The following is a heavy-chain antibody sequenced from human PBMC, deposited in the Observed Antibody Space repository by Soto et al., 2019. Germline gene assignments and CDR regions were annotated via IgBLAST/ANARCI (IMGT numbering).Heavy chain of an antibody. J-gene: IGHJ6*02. D-gene: IGHD2-8*01. CDR2: ISGSGGST. CDR1: EFHFLRYA. Sequence: GSLLLSCAASEFHFLRYAMSWVRPAPGKGLEWVSAISGSGGSTYYADSVKGRFTISRDNSKNTLYLQMNSLRAEDTAVYYCAKGYCTNGVCSYYYYYYGMDVWGQGTTVTVSS. CDR3: AKGYCTNGVCSYYYYYYGMDV. V-gene: IGHV3-23*01.